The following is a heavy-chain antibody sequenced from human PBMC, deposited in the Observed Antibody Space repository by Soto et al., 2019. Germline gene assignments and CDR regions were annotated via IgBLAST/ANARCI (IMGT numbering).Heavy chain of an antibody. CDR2: IYYSGST. D-gene: IGHD3-22*01. V-gene: IGHV4-59*01. CDR1: GGSISSYY. J-gene: IGHJ4*02. Sequence: PSETLSLTCTVSGGSISSYYWSWIRQPPGKGLEWIGYIYYSGSTNYNPSLKSRVTISVDTSKNQFSLKLSSVTAADTAVYYCARVSHEYYYDSSGYPYFDWWGQGTLVTVSS. CDR3: ARVSHEYYYDSSGYPYFDW.